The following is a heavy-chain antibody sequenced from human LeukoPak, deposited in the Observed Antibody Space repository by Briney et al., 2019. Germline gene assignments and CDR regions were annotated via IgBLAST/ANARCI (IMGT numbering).Heavy chain of an antibody. CDR3: AREGAVGGGDPHGY. V-gene: IGHV1-46*01. J-gene: IGHJ4*02. CDR2: INPSGGST. Sequence: ASVKVSCKASGYTFTDYYIHWVRQAPGQGLEWMGIINPSGGSTTYAQKFQGRVTMTRDMSTSTVYMELSSLRSEDTAVYYCAREGAVGGGDPHGYWGQGTLVTVSS. D-gene: IGHD2-21*02. CDR1: GYTFTDYY.